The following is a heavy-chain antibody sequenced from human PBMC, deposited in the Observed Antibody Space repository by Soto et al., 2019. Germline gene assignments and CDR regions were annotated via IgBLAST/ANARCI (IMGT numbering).Heavy chain of an antibody. J-gene: IGHJ4*02. CDR3: ASMTYYYDSSGNHKGYYFDY. CDR1: GGSISSGDYY. CDR2: IYYSGST. V-gene: IGHV4-30-4*01. D-gene: IGHD3-22*01. Sequence: SETLSLTCTVSGGSISSGDYYWSWIRQPPGKGLEWIGYIYYSGSTYYNPSLKSRVTISVDTSKNRFSLKLSSVTAADTAVYYCASMTYYYDSSGNHKGYYFDYWGQGTLVTVSS.